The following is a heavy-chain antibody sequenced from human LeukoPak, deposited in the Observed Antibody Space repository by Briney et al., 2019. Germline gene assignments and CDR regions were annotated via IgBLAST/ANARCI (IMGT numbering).Heavy chain of an antibody. Sequence: PGGSLRLSCAASGFTFSSYAMSWVRQAPGKGLEWVANIKQDGSEKYYVDSVKGRFTISRDNAKNSLYLQMNSLRAEDTAVYYCACPYDSSGYYGHDAFDIWGQGTMVTVSS. D-gene: IGHD3-22*01. CDR2: IKQDGSEK. CDR3: ACPYDSSGYYGHDAFDI. V-gene: IGHV3-7*01. J-gene: IGHJ3*02. CDR1: GFTFSSYA.